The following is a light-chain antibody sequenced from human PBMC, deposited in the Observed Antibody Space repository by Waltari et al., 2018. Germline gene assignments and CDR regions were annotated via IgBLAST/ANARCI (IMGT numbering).Light chain of an antibody. J-gene: IGKJ1*01. CDR2: WAS. CDR1: QTVLYESDKQNY. CDR3: QQYYNTPRT. V-gene: IGKV4-1*01. Sequence: DIVMAQSPDSLAVSLGERATINCRSSQTVLYESDKQNYLAWYQQKPGQPPKLLIYWASTREAGVPDRFIGSGSGTDFSLTISSLQAEDVAIYYCQQYYNTPRTFGQGTRVEIK.